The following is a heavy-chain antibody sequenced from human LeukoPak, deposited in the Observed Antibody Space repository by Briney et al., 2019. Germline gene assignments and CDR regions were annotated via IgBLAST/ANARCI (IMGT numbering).Heavy chain of an antibody. D-gene: IGHD6-19*01. J-gene: IGHJ4*02. Sequence: GGSLRLSCAASGFTFSDYYMTWIRQAPGKGLEWVSYISADGNNKYYADSVKGRFTISRDNAKNSPYLQMNSLRVEDTAVYYCASSQSSVAGIVGRWGQGTLVTVSS. CDR1: GFTFSDYY. CDR2: ISADGNNK. V-gene: IGHV3-11*04. CDR3: ASSQSSVAGIVGR.